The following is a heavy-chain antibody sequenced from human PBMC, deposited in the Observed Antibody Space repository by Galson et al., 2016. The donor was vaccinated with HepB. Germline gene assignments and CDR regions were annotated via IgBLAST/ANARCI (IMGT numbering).Heavy chain of an antibody. CDR1: GSSFSIYG. Sequence: SVKVSCKGYGSSFSIYGISWVRQAPGQGFEWMGWTNFNNGKTKYAQKFQGRVTITTAYMELRSLRSDDTAVYYCATDRVGRALVTVDYAFGFWGEGTMVTVTP. CDR2: TNFNNGKT. D-gene: IGHD4-23*01. CDR3: ATDRVGRALVTVDYAFGF. V-gene: IGHV1-18*01. J-gene: IGHJ3*01.